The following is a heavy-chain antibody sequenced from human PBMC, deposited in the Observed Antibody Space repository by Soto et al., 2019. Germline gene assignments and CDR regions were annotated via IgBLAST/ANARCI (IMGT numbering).Heavy chain of an antibody. CDR3: AKDPNGDYIGAFDD. CDR1: GFDFSNYA. J-gene: IGHJ4*02. V-gene: IGHV3-23*01. Sequence: EVQLLESGGDLVQPGGSLRLSCVASGFDFSNYAVTWVRQAKGKGLEWVSSISRSSSVIYYADSVKGRFIISRDNSKNTLYLQMTGLRAEDTARYYCAKDPNGDYIGAFDDWGQGTLVTVSS. CDR2: ISRSSSVI. D-gene: IGHD4-17*01.